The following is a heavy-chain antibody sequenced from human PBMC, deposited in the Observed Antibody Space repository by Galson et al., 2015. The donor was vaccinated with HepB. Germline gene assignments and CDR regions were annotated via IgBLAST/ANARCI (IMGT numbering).Heavy chain of an antibody. D-gene: IGHD2-2*02. V-gene: IGHV1-8*01. J-gene: IGHJ5*01. CDR2: MNPNSGNT. Sequence: SVKVSCKASGYTFTSYDISWVRQAPGQGLEWTGWMNPNSGNTGYAQKFQGRVTMTRTSSTGTAYMELSSLRPEDTAVYYCARPGYCTSSRCYSWFDSWGQGTLVTVSS. CDR1: GYTFTSYD. CDR3: ARPGYCTSSRCYSWFDS.